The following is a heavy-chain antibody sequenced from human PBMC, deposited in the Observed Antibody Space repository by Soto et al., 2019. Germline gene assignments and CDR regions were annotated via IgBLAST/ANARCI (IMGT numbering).Heavy chain of an antibody. J-gene: IGHJ6*02. Sequence: GGSLRLSCAASGFTFSSYSMNWARQAPGKGLEWVSSISSSSSYIYYADSVKGRFTISRDNAKNSLYLQMNSLRAEDTAVYYCAREGVPAAMNYYYYGMDVWGQGTTVTVSS. CDR1: GFTFSSYS. CDR2: ISSSSSYI. V-gene: IGHV3-21*01. D-gene: IGHD2-2*01. CDR3: AREGVPAAMNYYYYGMDV.